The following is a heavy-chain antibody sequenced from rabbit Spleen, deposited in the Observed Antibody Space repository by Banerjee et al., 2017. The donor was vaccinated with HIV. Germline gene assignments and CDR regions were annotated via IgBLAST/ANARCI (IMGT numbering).Heavy chain of an antibody. D-gene: IGHD3-1*01. CDR2: IYPGFGST. CDR3: GTTVGPCASLDRSL. V-gene: IGHV1S7*01. Sequence: QLKESGGGLVQPGGSLKLSCKGSGFDFSRDYMNWVRQAPGKGLEWIGYIYPGFGSTVYASWVNGRFTISRENTQNTLYLQLNSLTFVFMIPRSPGTTVGPCASLDRSLRGPVT. CDR1: GFDFSRDY. J-gene: IGHJ4*01.